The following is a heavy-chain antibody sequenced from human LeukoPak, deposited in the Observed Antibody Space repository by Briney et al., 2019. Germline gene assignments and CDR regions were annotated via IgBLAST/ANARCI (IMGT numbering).Heavy chain of an antibody. Sequence: PGGSLRLSCAASGFTFSSYAMHWVRQAPGKGLEWVAVISYDGSNKYYADSVKGRFTISRDNAKNSLYLQMNSLRAEDTAVYYCARDQHYYGSGSYPDYWGQGTLVTVSS. V-gene: IGHV3-30-3*01. CDR3: ARDQHYYGSGSYPDY. CDR1: GFTFSSYA. J-gene: IGHJ4*02. D-gene: IGHD3-10*01. CDR2: ISYDGSNK.